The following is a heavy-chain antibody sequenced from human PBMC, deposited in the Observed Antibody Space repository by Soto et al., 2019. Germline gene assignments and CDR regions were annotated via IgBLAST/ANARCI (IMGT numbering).Heavy chain of an antibody. J-gene: IGHJ5*02. V-gene: IGHV4-39*01. Sequence: LSLTCTVSGGYISSSSYYWGWIRQPPGKGLEWIGSIYYSGSTYYNPSLKSRVTISVDTSKNQFSLKLSSVTAADTAVYYCARIRDTSGYYYGRWFAPWGQGTLVIVSS. D-gene: IGHD3-22*01. CDR2: IYYSGST. CDR3: ARIRDTSGYYYGRWFAP. CDR1: GGYISSSSYY.